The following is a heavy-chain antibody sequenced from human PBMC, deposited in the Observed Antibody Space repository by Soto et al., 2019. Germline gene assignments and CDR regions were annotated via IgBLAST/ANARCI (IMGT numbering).Heavy chain of an antibody. J-gene: IGHJ4*02. CDR3: ARDLCSGGSCYSIY. V-gene: IGHV3-30-3*01. Sequence: QVQLVESGGGVVQPGRSLRLSCAASGFTFSSYAMHWVRQAPGKGLEWVAVISYDGSNKYYADSLKGRFTISRDHSKDTLYLQMNSLRADDTAVYYCARDLCSGGSCYSIYWGQGALVTVSS. CDR2: ISYDGSNK. CDR1: GFTFSSYA. D-gene: IGHD2-15*01.